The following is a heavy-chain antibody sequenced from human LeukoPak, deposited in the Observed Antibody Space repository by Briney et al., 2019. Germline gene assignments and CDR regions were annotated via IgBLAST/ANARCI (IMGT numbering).Heavy chain of an antibody. J-gene: IGHJ4*02. CDR2: IYYSGST. Sequence: SETLSLTCTVSGGSISSYYWSWIRQPPGKGLEWIGYIYYSGSTNYNPSLKSRVTISVDTFKNQFSLKLSSVTAADTAVYYCARWMLGNYFDYWGQGTLVTVSS. D-gene: IGHD2-2*03. V-gene: IGHV4-59*01. CDR1: GGSISSYY. CDR3: ARWMLGNYFDY.